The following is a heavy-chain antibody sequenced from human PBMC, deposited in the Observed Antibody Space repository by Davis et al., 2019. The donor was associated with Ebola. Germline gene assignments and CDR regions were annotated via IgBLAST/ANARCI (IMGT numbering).Heavy chain of an antibody. V-gene: IGHV4-4*02. CDR2: IYHSGST. J-gene: IGHJ6*03. CDR1: GGSISSSNW. D-gene: IGHD2/OR15-2a*01. Sequence: PSETLSLTCTVSGGSISSSNWWSWVRQPPGKGLEWIGEIYHSGSTNYNPSLKSRVTISVDKSKNQFSLKLSSVTAADTAVYYCARDLADFLFYYYMDVWGKGTTVTVSS. CDR3: ARDLADFLFYYYMDV.